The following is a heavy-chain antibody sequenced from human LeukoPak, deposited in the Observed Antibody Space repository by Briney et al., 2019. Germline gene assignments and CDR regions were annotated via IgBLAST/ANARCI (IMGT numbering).Heavy chain of an antibody. CDR2: IYSGGST. CDR1: GFTVSSNY. D-gene: IGHD1-20*01. J-gene: IGHJ4*02. Sequence: GGSLRLSCAASGFTVSSNYMSWVRQAPGKGLEWGAGIYSGGSTYYADSGKGRFTISRDNSKNTVYLQMNSLRAEDTAVYYCARRPNWNDGNYWGQGTLVTVSS. V-gene: IGHV3-53*01. CDR3: ARRPNWNDGNY.